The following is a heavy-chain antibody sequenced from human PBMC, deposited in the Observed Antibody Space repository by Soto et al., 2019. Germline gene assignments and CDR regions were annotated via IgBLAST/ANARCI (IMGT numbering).Heavy chain of an antibody. CDR2: ISGSGGST. CDR1: GFTFSSYA. Sequence: HPGGSLRLSCAASGFTFSSYAMSWVRQAPGKGLEWVSAISGSGGSTYYAESVKGRFTISRDNSKNTLYLQMNSLRAEDTAVYFCARDVIGHDNYETIGYYFDHWGPGTLVTVSS. CDR3: ARDVIGHDNYETIGYYFDH. D-gene: IGHD3-16*01. V-gene: IGHV3-23*01. J-gene: IGHJ4*02.